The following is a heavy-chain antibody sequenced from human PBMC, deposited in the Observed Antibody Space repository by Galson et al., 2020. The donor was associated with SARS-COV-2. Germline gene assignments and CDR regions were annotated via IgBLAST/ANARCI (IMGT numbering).Heavy chain of an antibody. CDR1: GFTFSSFG. D-gene: IGHD3-22*01. V-gene: IGHV3-33*01. J-gene: IGHJ4*01. CDR3: VRNYDSSVGTLDY. Sequence: GGSLRLSCAASGFTFSSFGMHWVRQAPGKGLEWVTIVWRDGDKKYYADSVKGRFTISKDNSKNTVYLQMNSLRAEDTGVYYCVRNYDSSVGTLDYWGHGTLVTVSS. CDR2: VWRDGDKK.